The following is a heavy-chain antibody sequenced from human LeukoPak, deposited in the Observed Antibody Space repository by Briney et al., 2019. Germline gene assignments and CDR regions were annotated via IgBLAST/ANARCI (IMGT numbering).Heavy chain of an antibody. J-gene: IGHJ4*02. CDR3: ASPEYYDILTGFGH. V-gene: IGHV1-69*13. CDR1: GGTFSSYA. Sequence: SVKVSCKASGGTFSSYAISWVRQAPGQGLEWMGGIIPIFGTANYAQKFQGRVTITADESTSTAYMELSSLRSEDTAVYYCASPEYYDILTGFGHWGQGTLVTVSS. CDR2: IIPIFGTA. D-gene: IGHD3-9*01.